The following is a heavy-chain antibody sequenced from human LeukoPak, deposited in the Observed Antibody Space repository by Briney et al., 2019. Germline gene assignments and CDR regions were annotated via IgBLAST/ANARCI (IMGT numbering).Heavy chain of an antibody. CDR3: ARSLYYYDSSGYYRRYYFDY. CDR1: GGSISSSSYY. Sequence: SETLSLTCTVSGGSISSSSYYWGWIRQPPGKGLEWIGSIYYSGSTYYNPSLKSRVTISVDTSKNQFSLKLSSVTAADTAVYYCARSLYYYDSSGYYRRYYFDYWGQGTLVTVSS. J-gene: IGHJ4*02. CDR2: IYYSGST. D-gene: IGHD3-22*01. V-gene: IGHV4-39*07.